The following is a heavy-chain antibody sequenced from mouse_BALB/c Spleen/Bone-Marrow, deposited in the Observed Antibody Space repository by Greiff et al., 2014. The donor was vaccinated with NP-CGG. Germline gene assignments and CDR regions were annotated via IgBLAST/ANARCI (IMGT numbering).Heavy chain of an antibody. CDR1: GYTFTNYD. Sequence: VQLQQSGPELVKPGASVRISCKASGYTFTNYDIHWVKQTPGQGLEWIGWIYPGNVSSKYNEKFKGKATLTADKSSSTAYMQLSSLTSEDSAVYFRARETDWDFDYWGQGTPLTVSS. CDR3: ARETDWDFDY. V-gene: IGHV1S56*01. D-gene: IGHD4-1*01. CDR2: IYPGNVSS. J-gene: IGHJ2*01.